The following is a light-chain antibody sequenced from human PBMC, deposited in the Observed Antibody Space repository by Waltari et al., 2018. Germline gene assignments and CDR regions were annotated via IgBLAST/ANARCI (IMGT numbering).Light chain of an antibody. CDR3: LQYLHTPRT. V-gene: IGKV4-1*01. J-gene: IGKJ1*01. CDR2: WAS. CDR1: QSLLYTSNNKNY. Sequence: DVVMTQSPDSLAVSLGERATINCKSSQSLLYTSNNKNYLAWYQQKPGQPPKLRIYWASIRESGVPDRFSGSGSGTDFTLTISGLHAEDVASYFCLQYLHTPRTFGQGTKVEIK.